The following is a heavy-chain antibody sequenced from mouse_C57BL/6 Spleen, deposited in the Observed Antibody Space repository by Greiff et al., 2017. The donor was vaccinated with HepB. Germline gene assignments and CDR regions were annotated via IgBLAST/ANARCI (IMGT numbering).Heavy chain of an antibody. V-gene: IGHV1-52*01. D-gene: IGHD2-1*01. CDR3: ARKGYYGIPYWYFDV. Sequence: QVQLQQPGAELVRPGSSVKLSCKASGYTFTSYWMHWVKQRPIQGLEWIGNIDPSDSETHYNQKFKDKATLTVDKSSSTAYMQLSSLTSEDSAVYYCARKGYYGIPYWYFDVWGTGTTVTVSS. CDR1: GYTFTSYW. CDR2: IDPSDSET. J-gene: IGHJ1*03.